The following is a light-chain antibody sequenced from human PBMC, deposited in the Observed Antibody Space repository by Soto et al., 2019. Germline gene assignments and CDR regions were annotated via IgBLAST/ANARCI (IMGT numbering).Light chain of an antibody. CDR2: DAS. CDR3: QQRTNWPLLT. CDR1: QSVNSY. V-gene: IGKV3-11*01. J-gene: IGKJ4*01. Sequence: EIVLTQSPATLSLSPGERATLSCRASQSVNSYVAWYQHRPGQAPRLLIYDASNRATGIPARFSGSGFGTDFNPTISGLEPEDFAVYFCQQRTNWPLLTFGGGTKVEIK.